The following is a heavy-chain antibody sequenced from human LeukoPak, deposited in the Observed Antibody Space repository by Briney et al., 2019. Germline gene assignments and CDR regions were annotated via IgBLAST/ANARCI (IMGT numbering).Heavy chain of an antibody. Sequence: PGGPLRLSCAASGFSFSNYWMSWVRQAPGEGLEWVANIKQDGSEKYYVDSVKGRFTISRDNAKNSLFLQMNSLRAEDTAVYYCARDQWQWLGHFDYWGQGTLVTVSS. V-gene: IGHV3-7*04. CDR2: IKQDGSEK. CDR3: ARDQWQWLGHFDY. J-gene: IGHJ4*02. CDR1: GFSFSNYW. D-gene: IGHD6-19*01.